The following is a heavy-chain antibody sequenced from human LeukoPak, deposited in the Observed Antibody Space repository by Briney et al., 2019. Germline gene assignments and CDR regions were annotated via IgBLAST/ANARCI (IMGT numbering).Heavy chain of an antibody. Sequence: SQTLSLTCTVSGGSISGCDYYWSWIRPPPGKGLEWIGYIYFSGSTYYNPSLKSRVTISVDASKNQFSLKLSSVTAADTAVYYCAREWYCSSTSCYDYYYYMDVWGKGTTVTVSS. CDR1: GGSISGCDYY. V-gene: IGHV4-30-4*08. D-gene: IGHD2-2*01. CDR2: IYFSGST. J-gene: IGHJ6*03. CDR3: AREWYCSSTSCYDYYYYMDV.